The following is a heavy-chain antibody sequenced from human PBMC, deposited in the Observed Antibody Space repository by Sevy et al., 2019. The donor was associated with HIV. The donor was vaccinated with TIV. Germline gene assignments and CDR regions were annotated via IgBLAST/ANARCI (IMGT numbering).Heavy chain of an antibody. Sequence: SETLSLTCTVSGGSISGNTYYWGWIRQPPGKGLEWFGNVYNGGSTYYNPSLKSRLTLWVDTSRNQFSLKLRSVAAADTAVYYCARLTNSGWYKIDYWGQGTLVTVSS. J-gene: IGHJ4*02. CDR3: ARLTNSGWYKIDY. V-gene: IGHV4-39*01. D-gene: IGHD6-19*01. CDR1: GGSISGNTYY. CDR2: VYNGGST.